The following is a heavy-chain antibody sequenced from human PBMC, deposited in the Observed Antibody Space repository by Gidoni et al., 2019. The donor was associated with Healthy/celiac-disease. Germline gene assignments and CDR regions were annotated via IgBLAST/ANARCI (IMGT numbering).Heavy chain of an antibody. CDR3: ARDLGGPFDY. CDR1: GGSISSGSYY. Sequence: QVQLQESGPGLVKPSPTLSLTCPVSGGSISSGSYYWSWIRQPAGKGLEWIGRIYTSGSTNYNPSLKSRVTISVDTSKNQFSLKLSSVTAADTAVYYCARDLGGPFDYWGQGTLVTVSS. D-gene: IGHD3-10*01. V-gene: IGHV4-61*02. J-gene: IGHJ4*02. CDR2: IYTSGST.